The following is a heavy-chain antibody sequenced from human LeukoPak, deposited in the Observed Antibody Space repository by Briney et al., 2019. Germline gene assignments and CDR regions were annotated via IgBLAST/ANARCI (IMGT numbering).Heavy chain of an antibody. J-gene: IGHJ4*02. D-gene: IGHD6-13*01. CDR1: GFTFSSYG. CDR3: AKSGQQLALDY. Sequence: GGSLRLSCAASGFTFSSYGVHWVRQAPGKGLEWVAVIWYGGSNKYYADSVKGRFTISRDNSKNTLYLQMNSLRAEDTAVYYCAKSGQQLALDYWGQGTLVTVSS. CDR2: IWYGGSNK. V-gene: IGHV3-30*02.